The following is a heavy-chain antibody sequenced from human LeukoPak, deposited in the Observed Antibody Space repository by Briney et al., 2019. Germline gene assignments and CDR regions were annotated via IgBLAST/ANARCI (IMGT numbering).Heavy chain of an antibody. J-gene: IGHJ4*02. CDR3: ARQVAGVNDY. CDR1: GFTFSNFW. CDR2: MKEDGSDE. Sequence: GGSLRLSCATSGFTFSNFWMTWVRQAPGEGLKWVANMKEDGSDEYYVDSVKGRFTIFRDNAKSSLYLQMSSLRVDDTAVYYCARQVAGVNDYWGQGTLVTVSS. V-gene: IGHV3-7*01. D-gene: IGHD6-19*01.